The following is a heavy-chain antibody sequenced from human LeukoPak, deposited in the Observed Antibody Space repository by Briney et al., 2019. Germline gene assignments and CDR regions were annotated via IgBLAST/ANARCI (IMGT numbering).Heavy chain of an antibody. J-gene: IGHJ1*01. CDR3: AREGNYYDSSGSPIAEYFQH. V-gene: IGHV7-4-1*02. CDR2: INTNTGYP. Sequence: ASVKVSCKASGYTFTSYAMNWVRQAPGQGLEWMGWINTNTGYPTYAQGFTGRFVFSLDTSVSTAYLQISSLKAEDTAVYYCAREGNYYDSSGSPIAEYFQHWGQGTLVTVSS. D-gene: IGHD3-22*01. CDR1: GYTFTSYA.